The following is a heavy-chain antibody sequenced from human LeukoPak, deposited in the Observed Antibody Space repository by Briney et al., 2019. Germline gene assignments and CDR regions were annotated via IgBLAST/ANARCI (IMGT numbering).Heavy chain of an antibody. Sequence: GGSLRLSCAASGFRFSSSWMTWVRQAPGKGLEWVAVIWYDGSNKYYADSVKGRFTISRDNSKNTLYLQMNSLRAEDTAVYYCAKDHCSSTSCYLGPLDYWGQGTLVTVSS. J-gene: IGHJ4*02. CDR1: GFRFSSSW. V-gene: IGHV3-33*06. CDR3: AKDHCSSTSCYLGPLDY. D-gene: IGHD2-2*01. CDR2: IWYDGSNK.